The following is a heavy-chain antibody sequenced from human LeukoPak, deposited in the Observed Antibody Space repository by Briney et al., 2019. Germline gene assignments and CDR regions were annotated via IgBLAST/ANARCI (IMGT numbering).Heavy chain of an antibody. CDR3: VRTPPNWGFDY. CDR2: MSPNSGDR. J-gene: IGHJ4*02. Sequence: ASVKVSCKASGYTFTTHDINWERQATGQGLEWLGWMSPNSGDRGYAQKFQGRVTMTSDSSISTAYMELSSLRSEDTAIYYCVRTPPNWGFDYWGQGTLVTVSS. V-gene: IGHV1-8*01. CDR1: GYTFTTHD. D-gene: IGHD7-27*01.